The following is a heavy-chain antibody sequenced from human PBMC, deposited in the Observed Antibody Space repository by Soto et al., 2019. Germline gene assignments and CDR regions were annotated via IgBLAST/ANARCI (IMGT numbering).Heavy chain of an antibody. D-gene: IGHD5-18*01. CDR3: ARDTAMVSFDY. Sequence: GWSLRLSCASSVFTFISYEMNWVRQAPGKGLEWVSYISSSGSTIYYADSVKGRFTISRDNAKNSLYLQMNSLRAEDTAVYYCARDTAMVSFDYWGQGTLVTVSS. CDR2: ISSSGSTI. J-gene: IGHJ4*02. CDR1: VFTFISYE. V-gene: IGHV3-48*03.